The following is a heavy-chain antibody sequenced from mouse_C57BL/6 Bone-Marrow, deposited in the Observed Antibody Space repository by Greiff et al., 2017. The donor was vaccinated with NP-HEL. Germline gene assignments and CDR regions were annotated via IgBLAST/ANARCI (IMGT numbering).Heavy chain of an antibody. CDR3: TKGGYGSRPWFAY. CDR2: IYPGNSDT. V-gene: IGHV1-5*01. J-gene: IGHJ3*01. CDR1: GYTFTSYW. Sequence: SGTVLARPGASVKMSCKTSGYTFTSYWMHWVKPRPGQGLEWIGAIYPGNSDTSYNQKFKGKAKLTAVTAASTAYMELSSLTNEDSAVYYCTKGGYGSRPWFAYWGQGTLVTVSA. D-gene: IGHD1-1*01.